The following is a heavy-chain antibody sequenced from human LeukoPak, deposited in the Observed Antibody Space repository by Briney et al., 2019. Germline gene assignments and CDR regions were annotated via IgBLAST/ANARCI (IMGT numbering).Heavy chain of an antibody. CDR2: TNPNIGNT. V-gene: IGHV1-8*01. CDR3: ARGKGFSYYGLDV. Sequence: ASVKVSCKASGYTFTSYDINWMRQATGQGLEWMGWTNPNIGNTVYAQKFQGRFTMTRNTSISTAYMELSSLRSEDTAVYYCARGKGFSYYGLDVWGQGTTVTVSS. CDR1: GYTFTSYD. J-gene: IGHJ6*02.